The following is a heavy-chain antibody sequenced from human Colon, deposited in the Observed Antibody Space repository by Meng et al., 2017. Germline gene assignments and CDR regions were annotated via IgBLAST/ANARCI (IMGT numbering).Heavy chain of an antibody. Sequence: QAWLERPDPERVKPAQTLSLSCSVSGASVSVNSYWGWVRQPPGRGLEWIGQIDHRGSAYYRPSLNSRVTMSLDKSRNQFSLRLTSVTAADTAVYYCARHGGYYQDFWGQGTLVTVSS. CDR3: ARHGGYYQDF. CDR1: GASVSVNSY. CDR2: IDHRGSA. J-gene: IGHJ4*02. V-gene: IGHV4-4*02. D-gene: IGHD4-23*01.